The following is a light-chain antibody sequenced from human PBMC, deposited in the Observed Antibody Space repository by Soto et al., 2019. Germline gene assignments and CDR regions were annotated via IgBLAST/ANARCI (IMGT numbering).Light chain of an antibody. V-gene: IGKV1-5*01. CDR3: PEYNGLSRS. CDR1: QSISSS. CDR2: DAS. J-gene: IGKJ1*01. Sequence: DIQMTQSPSTLSASVGDRVTITCRASQSISSSLAWYQQIPGKAPKVLIYDASSFQSAVPSRFSGSGSGTEFTLTISSLQPEDFGTYYCPEYNGLSRSFGQGTKVEIK.